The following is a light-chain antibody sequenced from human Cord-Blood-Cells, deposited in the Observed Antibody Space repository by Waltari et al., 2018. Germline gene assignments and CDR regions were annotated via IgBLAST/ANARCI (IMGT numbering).Light chain of an antibody. V-gene: IGLV2-14*01. J-gene: IGLJ1*01. CDR3: SSYTSSSTLDV. Sequence: QSALTQPASVSGSPGQSITISCTGTSSDVGGYNYVSWYQQHPGKAPKLMIYDVSKRPSGFSNRFSGSKSGNTASLTISGLQAEDEADYYCSSYTSSSTLDVFGTGTKVTVL. CDR2: DVS. CDR1: SSDVGGYNY.